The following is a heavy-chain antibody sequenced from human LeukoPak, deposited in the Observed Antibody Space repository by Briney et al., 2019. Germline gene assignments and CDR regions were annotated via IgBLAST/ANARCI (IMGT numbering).Heavy chain of an antibody. CDR3: ARVVGLTGYSSSWYSGYYDYMDV. Sequence: ASVKVSCKASGGTFSSYAISWVRQAPGQGLEWMGGIIPIFGTTNYAQKFQDRVTITADKSTSTAYMELSSLRSEDTAVYYCARVVGLTGYSSSWYSGYYDYMDVWGKGTTVTVSS. CDR2: IIPIFGTT. J-gene: IGHJ6*03. D-gene: IGHD6-13*01. V-gene: IGHV1-69*06. CDR1: GGTFSSYA.